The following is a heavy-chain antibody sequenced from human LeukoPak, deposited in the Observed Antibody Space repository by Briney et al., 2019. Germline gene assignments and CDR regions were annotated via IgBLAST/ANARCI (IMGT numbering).Heavy chain of an antibody. CDR3: ARHARIAAASCFDP. CDR1: GGSISSYY. D-gene: IGHD6-13*01. CDR2: IYYSGST. V-gene: IGHV4-59*08. J-gene: IGHJ5*02. Sequence: SETLSLTCTVSGGSISSYYWSWIRQPPGKGLEWIGYIYYSGSTNYNPSLKSRVTISVDTSKNQFSLKLSSVTAADTAVYYCARHARIAAASCFDPWGQGTLVTVSS.